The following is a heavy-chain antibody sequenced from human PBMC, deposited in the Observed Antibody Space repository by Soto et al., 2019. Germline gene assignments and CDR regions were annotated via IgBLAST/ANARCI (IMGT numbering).Heavy chain of an antibody. Sequence: SETLCLTCTFSGGSISIGDFYWSWIRQPPGKGLELIGNIYYSGSTYYNPSLRSRAIMSVDTSQNQFSLKLSSLTAADTAVYFCARADDFSDRFDYWGQGAMVTVSS. D-gene: IGHD4-17*01. CDR2: IYYSGST. J-gene: IGHJ4*02. CDR1: GGSISIGDFY. V-gene: IGHV4-30-4*01. CDR3: ARADDFSDRFDY.